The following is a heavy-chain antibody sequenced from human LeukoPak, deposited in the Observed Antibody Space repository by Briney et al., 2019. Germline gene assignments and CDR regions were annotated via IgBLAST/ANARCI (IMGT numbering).Heavy chain of an antibody. D-gene: IGHD3-3*01. V-gene: IGHV3-23*01. CDR3: ANTYSGSGYCVWDYYYYMDV. CDR2: ISGSGGST. J-gene: IGHJ6*03. Sequence: GGSLRLSCAASGFTFSSYAMSWVRQAPGKGLEWVSAISGSGGSTYYADSVKGRFNISRDNSKNTLYLQMNSLRPEDTAVYYCANTYSGSGYCVWDYYYYMDVWGQGTTVTVSS. CDR1: GFTFSSYA.